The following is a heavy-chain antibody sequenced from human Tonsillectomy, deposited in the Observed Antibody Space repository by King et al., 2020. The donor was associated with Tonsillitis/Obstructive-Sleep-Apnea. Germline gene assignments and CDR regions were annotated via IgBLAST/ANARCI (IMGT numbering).Heavy chain of an antibody. CDR3: ARPKKDSSGWNPLDS. V-gene: IGHV4-39*01. Sequence: QLQESGPGLVKPSETLSLTCTVSGDYISSSPYHWGWTRQPPGKGLEWIGSIHYNGDTYYNSFLKSRVTISIDTSKNQFSLKLGSVTAADTAVYYCARPKKDSSGWNPLDSWGQGPLVTVSS. D-gene: IGHD6-19*01. CDR1: GDYISSSPYH. J-gene: IGHJ4*02. CDR2: IHYNGDT.